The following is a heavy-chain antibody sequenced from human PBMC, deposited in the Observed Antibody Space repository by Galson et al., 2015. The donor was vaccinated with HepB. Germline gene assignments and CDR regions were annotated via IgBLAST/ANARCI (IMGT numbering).Heavy chain of an antibody. J-gene: IGHJ4*02. CDR3: ARLDSSSWYQRPWGAAYYVDY. D-gene: IGHD6-13*01. CDR2: IYPGDSDT. V-gene: IGHV5-51*01. CDR1: GYSFTSYW. Sequence: QSGAEVKKPGESLKISCKGSGYSFTSYWIGWVRQMPGKGLEWMGIIYPGDSDTRYSPSFQGQVTISADKSISTAYLQWSSLKASDTAMYYCARLDSSSWYQRPWGAAYYVDYWGQGTLVTVSS.